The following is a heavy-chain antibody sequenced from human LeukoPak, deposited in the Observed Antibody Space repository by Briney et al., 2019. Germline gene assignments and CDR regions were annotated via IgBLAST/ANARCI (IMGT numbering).Heavy chain of an antibody. V-gene: IGHV1-69*06. D-gene: IGHD6-13*01. Sequence: GASVKVSCKASGGTFSSYTISWVRQAPGQGLEWMGGIIPLFGTPDYAQKFQDRLTITADKSTSTAYMELSSLRSEDTAVYYCARSSIIAAAGPYYFDYWGQGTLVTVSS. J-gene: IGHJ4*02. CDR3: ARSSIIAAAGPYYFDY. CDR2: IIPLFGTP. CDR1: GGTFSSYT.